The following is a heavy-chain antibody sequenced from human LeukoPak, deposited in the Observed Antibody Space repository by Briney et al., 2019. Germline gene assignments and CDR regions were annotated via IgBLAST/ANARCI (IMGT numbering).Heavy chain of an antibody. Sequence: GRSLRLSCAASGFTVSSYAMHWVRQGPGKGLKWVAITSYDGRNNRYSDSVKGRFTISRDNSKNTLHLQMNSLRAEDTAVYYCAKLGFDSSGAHTLFDLWGQGTQVTVSS. V-gene: IGHV3-30*18. CDR1: GFTVSSYA. CDR2: TSYDGRNN. CDR3: AKLGFDSSGAHTLFDL. D-gene: IGHD3-22*01. J-gene: IGHJ4*02.